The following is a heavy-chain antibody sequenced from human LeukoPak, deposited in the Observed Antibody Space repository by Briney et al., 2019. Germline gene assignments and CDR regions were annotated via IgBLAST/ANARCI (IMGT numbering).Heavy chain of an antibody. CDR1: GGTFSSYA. V-gene: IGHV1-69*13. Sequence: ASVKVSCKASGGTFSSYAISWVRQAPGQGLEWMGGIIPIFGTANYAQKFQGRVTITADESTSTAYMELSSLRSEDTAVYYCARDPSPAGWGGAFGVVIPTPLDWGQGTLVTVSS. CDR2: IIPIFGTA. D-gene: IGHD3-3*01. J-gene: IGHJ4*02. CDR3: ARDPSPAGWGGAFGVVIPTPLD.